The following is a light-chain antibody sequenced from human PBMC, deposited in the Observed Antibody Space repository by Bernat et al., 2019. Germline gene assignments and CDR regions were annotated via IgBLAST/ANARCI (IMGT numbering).Light chain of an antibody. J-gene: IGLJ2*01. Sequence: SFELTQPPSVSVSPGQTATITCSGDKLGTKFTCWYQQKPGQSPVVVIYRDDKRPSGIPERFSGSHSGNPATLTISGAQAMDEANYYCQAWDSSVGVFGGGTKLTVL. CDR3: QAWDSSVGV. CDR1: KLGTKF. CDR2: RDD. V-gene: IGLV3-1*01.